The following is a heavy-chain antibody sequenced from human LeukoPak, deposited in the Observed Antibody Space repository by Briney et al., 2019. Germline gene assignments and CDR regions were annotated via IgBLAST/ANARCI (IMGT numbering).Heavy chain of an antibody. CDR1: GFNFNSFW. D-gene: IGHD3-10*01. V-gene: IGHV3-7*01. Sequence: GGSLRISCSASGFNFNSFWISWVRQAPGLGLEWVANIKKDGSEKYYVDSVKGRFTISRDNARKSLFLQLNSLRAEDTAVYYCARDTIWFGEPTPTWFDPRGQGTRVTVSS. CDR2: IKKDGSEK. J-gene: IGHJ5*02. CDR3: ARDTIWFGEPTPTWFDP.